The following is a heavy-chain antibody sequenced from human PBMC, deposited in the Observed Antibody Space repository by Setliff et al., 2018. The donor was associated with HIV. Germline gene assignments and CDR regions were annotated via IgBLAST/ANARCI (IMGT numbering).Heavy chain of an antibody. J-gene: IGHJ4*02. CDR2: INHSGST. D-gene: IGHD5-18*01. Sequence: SETLSLTCAVYGGSFSNYYWSWIRQPPVKGLEWIGEINHSGSTNYNPSLKSRVTISVDTSKNQFSLKLSSVTAADTAVYYCGRLSDTAMASFDSWGQGILVTVSS. CDR1: GGSFSNYY. CDR3: GRLSDTAMASFDS. V-gene: IGHV4-34*01.